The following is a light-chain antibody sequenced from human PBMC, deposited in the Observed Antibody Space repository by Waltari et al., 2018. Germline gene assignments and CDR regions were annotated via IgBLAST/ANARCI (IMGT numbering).Light chain of an antibody. CDR2: RSD. CDR1: SSTIGSNT. CDR3: QQYYSLPWA. J-gene: IGLJ3*02. Sequence: QSVLTQPPSASGAPGQRVTVSCSGSSSTIGSNTVNWYQQRPGTAPRRLIARSDQRPSGVRDRCSGSGSGTDFNLTISSLQAEDVAVYYCQQYYSLPWAFGQGT. V-gene: IGLV1-44*01.